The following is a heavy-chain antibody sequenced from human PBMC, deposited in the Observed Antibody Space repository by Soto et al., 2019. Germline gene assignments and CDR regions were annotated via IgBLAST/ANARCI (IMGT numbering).Heavy chain of an antibody. CDR2: IYGTGNT. Sequence: QLQLQESGPGLVKPSETLSLSCTVSGGSITSSFYWGWIRQPPGKGLEWIGSIYGTGNTYYNPSLKCRVTISADTSKNQFSLSLISVTAADTAVYYCRSSSRYSTDVWGQGATVTVSS. J-gene: IGHJ6*02. V-gene: IGHV4-39*01. D-gene: IGHD6-13*01. CDR3: RSSSRYSTDV. CDR1: GGSITSSFY.